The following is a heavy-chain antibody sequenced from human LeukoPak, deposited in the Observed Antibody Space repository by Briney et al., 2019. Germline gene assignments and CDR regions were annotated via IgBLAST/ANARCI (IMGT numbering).Heavy chain of an antibody. CDR3: ARDLRLTMVRGVHPLDY. CDR2: IYYSGST. CDR1: GGSISSSSYY. Sequence: SETLSLTCTVSGGSISSSSYYWGWIRQPPGKGLEWIGSIYYSGSTYYNPSLKSRVTISVDTSKNQFSLKLSSVTAADTAVYYCARDLRLTMVRGVHPLDYWGQGTLVTVSS. V-gene: IGHV4-39*07. D-gene: IGHD3-10*01. J-gene: IGHJ4*02.